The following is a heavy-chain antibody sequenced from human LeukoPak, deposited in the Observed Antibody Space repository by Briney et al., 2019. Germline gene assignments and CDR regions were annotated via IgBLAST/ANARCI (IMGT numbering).Heavy chain of an antibody. D-gene: IGHD3-22*01. Sequence: GGSLRLSCAASGFTFSSYSMNWVRQAPGKGLEWVSSISSSSSYIYYADSVKGRFTISRDNAKNSLYLQMNTLRAEDTALYYCVRNYYDSSGYYYSDHWGQGTLVIVSS. J-gene: IGHJ4*02. V-gene: IGHV3-21*04. CDR2: ISSSSSYI. CDR1: GFTFSSYS. CDR3: VRNYYDSSGYYYSDH.